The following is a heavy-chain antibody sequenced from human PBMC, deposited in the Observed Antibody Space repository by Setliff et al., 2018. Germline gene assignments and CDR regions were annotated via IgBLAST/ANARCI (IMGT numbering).Heavy chain of an antibody. V-gene: IGHV4-34*01. CDR1: GGSFSDYW. J-gene: IGHJ2*01. CDR2: IHHSGST. Sequence: PSETLSLTCAVYGGSFSDYWWSWIRQLPGKGLEWIAKIHHSGSTNFHPSPKRRVAISVDPSKNQFYLNLRSVTAADTAVYFCARGTKTMVINYWYFDVWGRGTPVTV. D-gene: IGHD4-17*01. CDR3: ARGTKTMVINYWYFDV.